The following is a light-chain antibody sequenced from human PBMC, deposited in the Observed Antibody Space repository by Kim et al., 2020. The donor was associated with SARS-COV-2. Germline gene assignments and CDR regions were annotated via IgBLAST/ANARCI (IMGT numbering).Light chain of an antibody. CDR1: KLGEKY. CDR2: QDF. Sequence: SYELTQPPSVSVSPGQTVSITCSGDKLGEKYSCWYQQKSGQSPVLVIYQDFKRPSGIPERFSGSNFGNTATLTISGTQAVDEADYYCQAWDSGTVVFGGGTQPTVL. J-gene: IGLJ2*01. CDR3: QAWDSGTVV. V-gene: IGLV3-1*01.